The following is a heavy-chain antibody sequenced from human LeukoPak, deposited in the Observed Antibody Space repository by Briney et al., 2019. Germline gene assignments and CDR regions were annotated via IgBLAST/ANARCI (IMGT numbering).Heavy chain of an antibody. V-gene: IGHV4-39*01. D-gene: IGHD2-15*01. CDR2: IYYSGST. CDR1: GGSISSSSYY. J-gene: IGHJ3*02. CDR3: ARHSALGYCSGGSCYSQAFDI. Sequence: PSETLSLTCTVSGGSISSSSYYWGWIRQPPGKGLEWIGSIYYSGSTYYNPSLKSRVTISVDTSKNQFSLELSSVTAADTAVYYCARHSALGYCSGGSCYSQAFDIWGQGTMVTVSS.